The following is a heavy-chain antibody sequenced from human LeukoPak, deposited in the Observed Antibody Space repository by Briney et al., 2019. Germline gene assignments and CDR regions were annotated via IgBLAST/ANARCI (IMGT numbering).Heavy chain of an antibody. D-gene: IGHD3-22*01. V-gene: IGHV3-33*01. J-gene: IGHJ4*02. CDR3: ARDRGSSGYYYFDY. Sequence: GGSLRLSCAASGFTFSSYVMHWVRQAPGKGLEWVAVIWYDGSNKYYADSVKGRFTISRDNSKNTLHLQMNSLRAEDTAVYYCARDRGSSGYYYFDYWGQGTLVTVSS. CDR1: GFTFSSYV. CDR2: IWYDGSNK.